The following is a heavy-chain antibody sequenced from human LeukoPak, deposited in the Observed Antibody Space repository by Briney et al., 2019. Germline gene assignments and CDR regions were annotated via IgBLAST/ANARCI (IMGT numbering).Heavy chain of an antibody. CDR3: AKNGYSSSWYVFWFDP. V-gene: IGHV3-30*02. CDR2: IRYDGSNK. CDR1: GFTFSSYW. J-gene: IGHJ5*02. D-gene: IGHD6-13*01. Sequence: GGSLRLSCAASGFTFSSYWMHWVRQAPGKGLEWVAFIRYDGSNKYYADSVKGRFTISRDNSKNTLYLQMNSLRAEDTAVYYCAKNGYSSSWYVFWFDPWGQGTLVTVSS.